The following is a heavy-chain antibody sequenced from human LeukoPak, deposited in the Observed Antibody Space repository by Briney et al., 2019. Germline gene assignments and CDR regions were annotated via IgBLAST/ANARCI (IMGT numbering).Heavy chain of an antibody. D-gene: IGHD2-2*01. CDR2: IIPIFGTA. CDR1: GGTFSSYA. J-gene: IGHJ6*02. CDR3: ATEVPAATYYYYYGMDV. V-gene: IGHV1-69*06. Sequence: SVKVSCKASGGTFSSYAISWVRQAPGQGLEWMGGIIPIFGTANYAQKFQGRVTMTEDTSTDTAYMELSSLRSEDTAVYYCATEVPAATYYYYYGMDVWGQGTTVTVSS.